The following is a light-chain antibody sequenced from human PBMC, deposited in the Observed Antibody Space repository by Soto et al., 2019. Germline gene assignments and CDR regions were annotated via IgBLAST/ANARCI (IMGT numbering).Light chain of an antibody. CDR2: KAS. CDR1: QSISSW. CDR3: QQYNRLYT. J-gene: IGKJ2*01. V-gene: IGKV1-5*03. Sequence: DIQMTQSPSTLSASVGDRVTITCRASQSISSWLAWYQQKPGKAPKLLIYKASSLESGVPSRFSGSGSGTEFPLTISSLQPDDFATYYCQQYNRLYTCGQGTKLEIK.